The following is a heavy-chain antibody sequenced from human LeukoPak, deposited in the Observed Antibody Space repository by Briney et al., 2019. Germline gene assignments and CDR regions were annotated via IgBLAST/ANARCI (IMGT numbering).Heavy chain of an antibody. CDR1: GYTFTGYY. D-gene: IGHD5-24*01. CDR2: INPNSGGA. J-gene: IGHJ4*02. CDR3: AREGEEMATITGFDY. Sequence: GASVKVSCKASGYTFTGYYMHWVRQAPGQGLEWMGWINPNSGGANYAQKFQGRVTMTRDTSFSTAYMELSRLRSDDTAVYYCAREGEEMATITGFDYWGQGTLVTVSS. V-gene: IGHV1-2*02.